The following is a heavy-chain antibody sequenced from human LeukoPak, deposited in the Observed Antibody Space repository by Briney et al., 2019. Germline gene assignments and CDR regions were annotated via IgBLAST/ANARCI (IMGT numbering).Heavy chain of an antibody. Sequence: SETLSLTCIVSGGSISSSYWCWIRQPPGKGLEWIGCIYYSGTTNHNPSLKSRVTISVDTSKNQFSLKLSSVTAADTAVYYCTRAQRTRYSSGWYVYWGQGTLVTVSS. D-gene: IGHD6-19*01. CDR3: TRAQRTRYSSGWYVY. CDR2: IYYSGTT. J-gene: IGHJ4*02. CDR1: GGSISSSY. V-gene: IGHV4-59*12.